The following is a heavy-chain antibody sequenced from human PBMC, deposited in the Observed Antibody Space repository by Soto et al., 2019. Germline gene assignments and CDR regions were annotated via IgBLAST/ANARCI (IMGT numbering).Heavy chain of an antibody. CDR3: ARVKYRPPYYYYFGMDV. V-gene: IGHV1-18*01. CDR1: GYTFTSYG. D-gene: IGHD2-2*02. CDR2: ISAYNGNT. Sequence: QVQLVQSGAEVKKPGASVKVSCKASGYTFTSYGISWVRQAPGQGLEWMGWISAYNGNTNYAQKLQGRVTMTTDTSTRTAYMELRRLRSDDSAVYYCARVKYRPPYYYYFGMDVLGQGTTVTVSS. J-gene: IGHJ6*02.